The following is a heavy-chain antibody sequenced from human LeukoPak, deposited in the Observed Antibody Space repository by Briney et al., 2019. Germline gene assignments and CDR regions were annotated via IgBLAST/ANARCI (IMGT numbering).Heavy chain of an antibody. CDR2: IIPIFGTA. CDR1: GYTFTSYA. D-gene: IGHD3-22*01. Sequence: SVKVSCKASGYTFTSYAMNWVRQAPGQGLEWMGGIIPIFGTANYAQKFQGRVTITADESTSTAYMELSSLRSEDTAVYHCARDYYDSSGPDDDAFDIWGQGTMVTVSS. V-gene: IGHV1-69*13. J-gene: IGHJ3*02. CDR3: ARDYYDSSGPDDDAFDI.